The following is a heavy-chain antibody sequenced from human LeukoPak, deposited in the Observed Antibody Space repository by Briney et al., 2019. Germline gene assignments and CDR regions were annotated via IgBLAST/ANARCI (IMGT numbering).Heavy chain of an antibody. CDR2: ISGSGGNT. CDR3: AKKYSTGLDP. J-gene: IGHJ5*02. Sequence: GGSLRLSCAASGFTFSSYAMSWVRQAPGKGLEWVSDISGSGGNTHYAHSAKGRFTISRDNSKNTLYLQMNSLRAEDTAVYYCAKKYSTGLDPWGQGTLVTVSS. CDR1: GFTFSSYA. V-gene: IGHV3-23*01. D-gene: IGHD1-26*01.